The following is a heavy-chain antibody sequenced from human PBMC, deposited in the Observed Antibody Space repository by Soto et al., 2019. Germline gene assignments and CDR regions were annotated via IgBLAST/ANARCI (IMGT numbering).Heavy chain of an antibody. J-gene: IGHJ6*02. D-gene: IGHD4-17*01. Sequence: GASLRLSGAASGFTFRSYWMTWVRQAPGKWLEWVASIKEAGSERYSVDSVKGRFTISRDNAKNSLHLQMSSLRAEDTAVYYCAREGPGDYPGGMDVWRQGTADTVSS. CDR1: GFTFRSYW. CDR3: AREGPGDYPGGMDV. CDR2: IKEAGSER. V-gene: IGHV3-7*03.